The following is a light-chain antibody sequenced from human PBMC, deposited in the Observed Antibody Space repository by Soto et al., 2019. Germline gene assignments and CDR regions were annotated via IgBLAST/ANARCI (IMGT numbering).Light chain of an antibody. V-gene: IGLV2-14*03. Sequence: QSALTQPASVSGSPGQSITISCTGTRSDIGAYNFVSWYQQHPGEVPKLMLYDVNVRPSGVSNRFSGPKSGNTASLTISGLQAEDEADYYCTSWTTSTTMIFGGGTKVTVL. CDR2: DVN. CDR1: RSDIGAYNF. CDR3: TSWTTSTTMI. J-gene: IGLJ2*01.